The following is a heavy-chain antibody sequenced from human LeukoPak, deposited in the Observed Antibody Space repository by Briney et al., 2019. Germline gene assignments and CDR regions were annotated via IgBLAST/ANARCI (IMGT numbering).Heavy chain of an antibody. V-gene: IGHV3-23*01. CDR1: GFTFSSYA. D-gene: IGHD5-24*01. CDR2: ISGSGGST. J-gene: IGHJ4*02. Sequence: QTGGSLRLSCAASGFTFSSYAMSWVRPAPGKGLEWVSAISGSGGSTYYADSVKGRFTISRDNSKNTLYLQMNSLRAEDTAVYYCAKSMRWLQSRIDYWGQGTLVTVSS. CDR3: AKSMRWLQSRIDY.